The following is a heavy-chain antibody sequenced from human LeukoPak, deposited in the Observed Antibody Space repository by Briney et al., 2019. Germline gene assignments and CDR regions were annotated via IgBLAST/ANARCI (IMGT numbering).Heavy chain of an antibody. Sequence: GGSLRLSCAASGFTFSDYYMSWIRQAPGKGLEWVSYISSSGSTIYYADSVKGRFTISRDNAKNSLYLQMNSLRAEDTAVYYCAKDRGYYDSNDAFDIWGQGTMVTVSS. V-gene: IGHV3-11*04. J-gene: IGHJ3*02. CDR3: AKDRGYYDSNDAFDI. CDR1: GFTFSDYY. CDR2: ISSSGSTI. D-gene: IGHD3-22*01.